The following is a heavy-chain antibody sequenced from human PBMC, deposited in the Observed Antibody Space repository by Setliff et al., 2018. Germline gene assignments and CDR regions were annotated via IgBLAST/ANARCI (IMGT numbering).Heavy chain of an antibody. CDR3: ARSPPNRGFGSGWYGDF. CDR1: GYTFTSYG. Sequence: ASVKVSCKASGYTFTSYGISWVRQAPGQGLEWMGWISAYNGNTNYAQKLQGRVTMTTDTSTSTAYMELRSLRSDDTAVYYCARSPPNRGFGSGWYGDFWGQGTLVTVSS. J-gene: IGHJ4*02. D-gene: IGHD6-19*01. CDR2: ISAYNGNT. V-gene: IGHV1-18*01.